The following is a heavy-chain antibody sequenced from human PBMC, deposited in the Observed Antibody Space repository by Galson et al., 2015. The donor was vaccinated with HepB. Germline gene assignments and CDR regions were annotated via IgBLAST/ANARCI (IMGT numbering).Heavy chain of an antibody. J-gene: IGHJ4*02. D-gene: IGHD2-2*01. CDR2: MSYAGSEK. V-gene: IGHV3-30*04. CDR1: EFTFNTYA. CDR3: ARNGDCSSINCYLPFDY. Sequence: SLRLSCAASEFTFNTYAMHWVRQAPGKGLEWVAVMSYAGSEKYYADSVKGRFTISRDNSKNTLYLQMNSLRTEDTAVYYCARNGDCSSINCYLPFDYWGQGTLVAVSS.